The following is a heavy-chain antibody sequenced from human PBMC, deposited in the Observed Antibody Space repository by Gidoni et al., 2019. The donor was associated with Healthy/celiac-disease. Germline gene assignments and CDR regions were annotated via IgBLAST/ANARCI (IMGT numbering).Heavy chain of an antibody. J-gene: IGHJ4*02. CDR1: GVPFSRYA. V-gene: IGHV3-23*01. Sequence: EVQLLESGGGLVQPGGSLRLSCAASGVPFSRYAMSWVRQAPGKGLEWVSAISGSGGSTYYADSVKGRFTISRDNSKNTLYLQMNSLRAEDTAVYYCAKVLYYDSSGYEGGFDYWGQGTLVTVSS. CDR2: ISGSGGST. CDR3: AKVLYYDSSGYEGGFDY. D-gene: IGHD3-22*01.